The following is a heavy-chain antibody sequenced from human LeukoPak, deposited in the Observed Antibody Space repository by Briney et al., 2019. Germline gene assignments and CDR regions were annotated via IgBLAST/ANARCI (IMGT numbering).Heavy chain of an antibody. V-gene: IGHV3-21*06. J-gene: IGHJ4*02. Sequence: GGSLRLSCAASGFTFGRYSMNCVRQAPGKGLEWVSSITSSSSYIYYADSVKGRFTISRDNVKNSLYLQMHSLRAEDTAVYYCARAAGELLPFDYFDYWGQVTLVTVSS. D-gene: IGHD3-10*01. CDR2: ITSSSSYI. CDR3: ARAAGELLPFDYFDY. CDR1: GFTFGRYS.